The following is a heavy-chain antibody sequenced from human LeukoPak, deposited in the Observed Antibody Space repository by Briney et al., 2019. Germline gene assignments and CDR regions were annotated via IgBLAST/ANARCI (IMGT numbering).Heavy chain of an antibody. CDR1: RFTFSTYG. CDR2: ISYDGSNK. CDR3: ARDSARAGYNFDY. D-gene: IGHD5-24*01. Sequence: GGSLRLSCAGSRFTFSTYGMHWVRQAPGKGLEWVAFISYDGSNKYSGGSVKGRFTISRDNSKNTLYLQMNSLRAEDTAVYYCARDSARAGYNFDYWGQGTLVTVSS. J-gene: IGHJ4*02. V-gene: IGHV3-30*03.